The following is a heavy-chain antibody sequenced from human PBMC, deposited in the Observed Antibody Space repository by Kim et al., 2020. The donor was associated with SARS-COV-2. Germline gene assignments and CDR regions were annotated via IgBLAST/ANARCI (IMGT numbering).Heavy chain of an antibody. D-gene: IGHD6-19*01. Sequence: SETLSLTCTVSGGSISSYYWSWIRQPPGKGLEWIGYIYYSGSTNYNPSLKSRVTISVDTSKNQFSLKLSSVTAADTAVYYCATQGAIAVAGPDAFDIWGQGTMVTVSS. J-gene: IGHJ3*02. CDR2: IYYSGST. V-gene: IGHV4-59*01. CDR3: ATQGAIAVAGPDAFDI. CDR1: GGSISSYY.